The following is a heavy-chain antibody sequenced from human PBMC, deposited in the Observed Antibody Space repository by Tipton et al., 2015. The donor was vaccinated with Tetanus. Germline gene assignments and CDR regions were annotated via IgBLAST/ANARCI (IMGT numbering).Heavy chain of an antibody. CDR3: ARSADNWFDP. CDR2: IYYNGNA. Sequence: TLSLTCSLSAGSLSSGTFYWDWIRQRPGKGLEWVGNIYYNGNALENPSLKNRVTLSLDKSKNQFSLKLRSVTAADTAVYYCARSADNWFDPWGPGTLVTVSS. CDR1: AGSLSSGTFY. J-gene: IGHJ5*02. V-gene: IGHV4-39*01.